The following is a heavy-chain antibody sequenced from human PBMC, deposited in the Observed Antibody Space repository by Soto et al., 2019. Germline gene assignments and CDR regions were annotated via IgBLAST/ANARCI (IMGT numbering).Heavy chain of an antibody. V-gene: IGHV4-34*01. D-gene: IGHD4-17*01. Sequence: QVQLQQWGAGLLKPSETLSLTCAVYGGSFSGYYWSWIRQPPGKGLEWIGEINHSGSTNYNPSLRSRVTISVDTSKNQFSLKLSAVTAADTAVYYCARWADDYGDYSYFDDWGQGTLVTVSS. J-gene: IGHJ4*02. CDR3: ARWADDYGDYSYFDD. CDR1: GGSFSGYY. CDR2: INHSGST.